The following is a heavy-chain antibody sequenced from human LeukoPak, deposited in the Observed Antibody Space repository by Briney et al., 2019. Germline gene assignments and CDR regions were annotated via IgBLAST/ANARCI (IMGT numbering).Heavy chain of an antibody. V-gene: IGHV3-30*14. D-gene: IGHD2-2*01. CDR2: ISYDGSNK. J-gene: IGHJ4*02. CDR1: GFTFSSYA. CDR3: VKDCCCSSMRCYRGGPAFDY. Sequence: SGGSLRLSCAASGFTFSSYAMHWVRQAPGKGLEWVAVISYDGSNKYYADSVKGRFTISRDNSKNTLYLQMSSLRAEDTAEYYCVKDCCCSSMRCYRGGPAFDYWGQGTLVTVSS.